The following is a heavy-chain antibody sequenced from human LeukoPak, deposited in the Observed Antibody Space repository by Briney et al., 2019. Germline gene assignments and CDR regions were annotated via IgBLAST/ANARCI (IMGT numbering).Heavy chain of an antibody. CDR2: ISYDGSNK. CDR1: GFTFSSYA. V-gene: IGHV3-30-3*02. D-gene: IGHD5-18*01. CDR3: AKSGDTAMASEYDY. Sequence: PGRSLRLSCAASGFTFSSYAMHWVRQAPGKGLEWVAVISYDGSNKYYADSVKGRLTISRDNSKNTLYLQMNSLRAEDTAVYYCAKSGDTAMASEYDYWGQGTLVTVSS. J-gene: IGHJ4*02.